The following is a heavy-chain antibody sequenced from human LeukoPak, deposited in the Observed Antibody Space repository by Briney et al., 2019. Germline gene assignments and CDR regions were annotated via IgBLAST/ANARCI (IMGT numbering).Heavy chain of an antibody. Sequence: ASVKVSCTASGYTFAIYGISWVRQAPGQGPEWMGWISPYNGNTNYAQKLQGRAIMTTDTSTSTAYMELRSLRPDDTAVYYCARHFYGSGTYYHFDYWGQGTLVTVSS. J-gene: IGHJ4*02. CDR1: GYTFAIYG. V-gene: IGHV1-18*01. CDR2: ISPYNGNT. CDR3: ARHFYGSGTYYHFDY. D-gene: IGHD3-10*01.